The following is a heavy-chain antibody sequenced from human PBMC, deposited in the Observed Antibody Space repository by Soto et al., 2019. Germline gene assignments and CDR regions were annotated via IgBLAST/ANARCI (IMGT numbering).Heavy chain of an antibody. CDR3: ARDLPMIVPQADYYYYYGMDV. D-gene: IGHD3-22*01. Sequence: SQTLSLTCAISGDSVSSNCAAWNWIRQSPSRGLEWLGRTYYRSKWYNDYAVSVKSRITINPDTSKNQFSLQLNSVTPEDTAVYYCARDLPMIVPQADYYYYYGMDVWGQGTTVTVSS. CDR1: GDSVSSNCAA. CDR2: TYYRSKWYN. V-gene: IGHV6-1*01. J-gene: IGHJ6*02.